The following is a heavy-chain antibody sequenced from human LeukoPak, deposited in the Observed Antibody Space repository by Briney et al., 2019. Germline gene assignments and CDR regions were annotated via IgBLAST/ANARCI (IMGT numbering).Heavy chain of an antibody. Sequence: GASVKVSCKASGYTFTGYYMHWVRQAPGQGLEWMGWINPNSGGTNYAQKFQGRVTMTRDTSISTAYMELSRLRSDDTAVYYCAMGLYCSSTSCPPDYWGQGTLVTVSS. CDR1: GYTFTGYY. CDR3: AMGLYCSSTSCPPDY. D-gene: IGHD2-2*01. J-gene: IGHJ4*02. V-gene: IGHV1-2*02. CDR2: INPNSGGT.